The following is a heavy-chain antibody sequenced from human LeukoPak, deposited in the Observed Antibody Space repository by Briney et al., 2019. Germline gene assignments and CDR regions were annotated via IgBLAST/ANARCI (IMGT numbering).Heavy chain of an antibody. CDR1: GGSISSYY. J-gene: IGHJ4*02. D-gene: IGHD5-18*01. V-gene: IGHV4-59*06. Sequence: PSETLSLTCTVSGGSISSYYWSWIRQSPGKGLEWIGYIYYSGSTYYNPSLKSRVTISVDTSKNQFSLKLSSVTAADTAVYYCARGGARLYSYGYVFGYWGQGTLVTVSS. CDR2: IYYSGST. CDR3: ARGGARLYSYGYVFGY.